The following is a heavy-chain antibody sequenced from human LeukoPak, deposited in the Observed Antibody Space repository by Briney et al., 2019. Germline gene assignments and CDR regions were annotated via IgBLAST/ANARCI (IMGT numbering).Heavy chain of an antibody. Sequence: PSETLSLTCTVSGYSISSGYYWGWIRQPPGKGLEWIGSIYHSGSTYYNPSLKSRVTISVDKSKNQFSLKLSSVTAADTAVYYCARAVAGTFDYWGQGTLVTVSS. J-gene: IGHJ4*02. V-gene: IGHV4-38-2*02. CDR1: GYSISSGYY. D-gene: IGHD6-19*01. CDR2: IYHSGST. CDR3: ARAVAGTFDY.